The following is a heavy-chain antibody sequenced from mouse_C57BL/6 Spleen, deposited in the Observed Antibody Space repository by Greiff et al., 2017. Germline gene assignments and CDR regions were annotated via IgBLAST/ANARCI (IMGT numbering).Heavy chain of an antibody. CDR2: INPYNGGT. V-gene: IGHV1-19*01. J-gene: IGHJ3*01. D-gene: IGHD2-4*01. CDR3: ARRRSPYDYDRAWFAY. CDR1: GYTFTDYY. Sequence: EVKLQESGPVLVKPGASVKMSCKASGYTFTDYYMNWVKQSHGKSLEWIGVINPYNGGTSYNQKFKGKATLTVDKSSSTAYMELNSLTSEDSAVYYCARRRSPYDYDRAWFAYWGQGTLVTVSA.